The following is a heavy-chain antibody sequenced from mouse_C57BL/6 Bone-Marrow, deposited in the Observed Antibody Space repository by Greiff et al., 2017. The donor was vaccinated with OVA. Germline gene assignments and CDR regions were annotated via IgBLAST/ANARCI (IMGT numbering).Heavy chain of an antibody. CDR1: GYAFSSSC. D-gene: IGHD1-1*01. V-gene: IGHV1-82*01. Sequence: QVQLQQSGPELVKPGASVKISCKASGYAFSSSCMNWVKQRPGKGLEWIGRIYPGDGDTNYNGKFKGKATLTADKSSSTAYMQLSSLTSEDSAVYFCAREDGSSYYWYFDVWGTGTTVTVSS. CDR3: AREDGSSYYWYFDV. CDR2: IYPGDGDT. J-gene: IGHJ1*03.